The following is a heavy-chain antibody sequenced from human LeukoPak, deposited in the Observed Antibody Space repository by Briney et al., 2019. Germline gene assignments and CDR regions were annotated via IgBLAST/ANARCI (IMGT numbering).Heavy chain of an antibody. V-gene: IGHV4-59*11. D-gene: IGHD3-22*01. Sequence: SETLSLTCNVSGVSMSDHYWSWIRQPPGKGLEWIGYVFYSGSTNYTPSLKSRVTMSVDTSKNQFSLKLSSVTAADTAVYYCASGIVVPGGSWYERNYYYYMDVWGKGTTVTVSS. CDR2: VFYSGST. CDR3: ASGIVVPGGSWYERNYYYYMDV. J-gene: IGHJ6*03. CDR1: GVSMSDHY.